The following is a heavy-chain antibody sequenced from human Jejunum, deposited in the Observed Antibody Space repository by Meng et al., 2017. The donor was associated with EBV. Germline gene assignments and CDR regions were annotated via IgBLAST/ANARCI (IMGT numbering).Heavy chain of an antibody. CDR2: INPDGRTI. Sequence: EVQLVEFGGGLVQPGGSLRLSCAASGFTLSDHWIHWVRQAPGEGLMWVSRINPDGRTINYGDSVKGRFTISRDNAKNTVYLQMNSLRAEDTAVYYCTRAGYYRIDYWGQGALVTVSS. CDR3: TRAGYYRIDY. CDR1: GFTLSDHW. V-gene: IGHV3-74*01. D-gene: IGHD1-26*01. J-gene: IGHJ4*02.